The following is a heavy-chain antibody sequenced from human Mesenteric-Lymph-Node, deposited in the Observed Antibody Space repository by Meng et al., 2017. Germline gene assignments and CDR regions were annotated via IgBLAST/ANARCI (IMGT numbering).Heavy chain of an antibody. Sequence: GESLKISCAASGFTFDDYGMSWVRQAPGKGLEWVGRIKSKTDGGTTDYAAPVKGRFTISRDDSKNTLYLQMNSMKTEDTAVYYCAKDSSRRITMIVVGPDYWGQGTLVTVSS. D-gene: IGHD3-22*01. V-gene: IGHV3-15*01. CDR3: AKDSSRRITMIVVGPDY. J-gene: IGHJ4*02. CDR2: IKSKTDGGTT. CDR1: GFTFDDYG.